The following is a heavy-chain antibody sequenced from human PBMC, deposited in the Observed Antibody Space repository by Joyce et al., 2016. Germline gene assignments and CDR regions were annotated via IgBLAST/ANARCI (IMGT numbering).Heavy chain of an antibody. CDR3: ARGGYDFWSGSTLDY. D-gene: IGHD3-3*01. CDR1: GFTFSTYA. J-gene: IGHJ4*02. V-gene: IGHV3-23*01. CDR2: IGGSASST. Sequence: VHLLESGGGLVQPGGCLRLPCAASGFTFSTYAMSWVRRSRGKGLSCVSTIGGSASSTYYADSMKGLFTVYRDNSNNTLDLQMNSLRTEDTAVYYCARGGYDFWSGSTLDYWGQGTKVTVSS.